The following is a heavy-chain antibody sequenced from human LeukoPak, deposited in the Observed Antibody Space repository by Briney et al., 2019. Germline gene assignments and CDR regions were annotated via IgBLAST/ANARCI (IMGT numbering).Heavy chain of an antibody. CDR2: VSISSGTI. CDR1: GFTFSGHN. J-gene: IGHJ4*02. V-gene: IGHV3-48*04. D-gene: IGHD1-26*01. Sequence: GGSLRLSCAASGFTFSGHNMNWVRQAPGKGLEWISFVSISSGTIYYADSVNGRFRISRDNAKNSLYLQMNSPRAEDTAVYYCAKTMGAIDHDYWGQGTLVTVSS. CDR3: AKTMGAIDHDY.